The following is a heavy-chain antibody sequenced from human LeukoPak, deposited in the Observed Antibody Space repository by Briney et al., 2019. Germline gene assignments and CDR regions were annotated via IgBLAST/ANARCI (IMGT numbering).Heavy chain of an antibody. V-gene: IGHV1-69*05. D-gene: IGHD6-13*01. CDR2: IIPIFGTA. Sequence: SVKVSCKASGGTFSSYAIGWVRQAPGQGLEWMGRIIPIFGTANYAQKFQGRVTITTDESTSTAYMELSSLRSEDTAVYYCARGDDIAAAGLFDYWGQGTLVTVSS. CDR1: GGTFSSYA. J-gene: IGHJ4*02. CDR3: ARGDDIAAAGLFDY.